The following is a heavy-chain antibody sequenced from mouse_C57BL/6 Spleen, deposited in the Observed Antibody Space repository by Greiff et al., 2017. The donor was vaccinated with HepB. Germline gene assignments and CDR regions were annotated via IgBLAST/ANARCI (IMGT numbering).Heavy chain of an antibody. Sequence: VQLQQSGAELVRPGASVKLSCTASGFNIKDDYMHWVKQRPEQGLEWIGWIDPENGDTEYASKFQGKATITADTSSNTAYLQLSSLTSEDTAVYYCTGDYGSSYWFAYWGQGTLVTVSA. V-gene: IGHV14-4*01. CDR1: GFNIKDDY. CDR2: IDPENGDT. J-gene: IGHJ3*01. D-gene: IGHD1-1*01. CDR3: TGDYGSSYWFAY.